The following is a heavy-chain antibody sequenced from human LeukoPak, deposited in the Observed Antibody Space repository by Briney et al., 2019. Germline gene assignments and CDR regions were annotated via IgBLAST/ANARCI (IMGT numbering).Heavy chain of an antibody. Sequence: GGSLRLSCAVSGFTFSSYRMSWVRQAPGKGLEWVANIKQDGSEKYYADSVKGRFTISRDNAKSSLYLQMNSLRAEDTAVYYCARDAFSSGPDIDYWGQGTLVTVSS. J-gene: IGHJ4*02. CDR3: ARDAFSSGPDIDY. CDR2: IKQDGSEK. CDR1: GFTFSSYR. V-gene: IGHV3-7*01. D-gene: IGHD6-19*01.